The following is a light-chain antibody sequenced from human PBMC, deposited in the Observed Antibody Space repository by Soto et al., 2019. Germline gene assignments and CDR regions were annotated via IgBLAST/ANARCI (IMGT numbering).Light chain of an antibody. V-gene: IGKV1-8*01. CDR3: QQYYSTLT. CDR2: AAS. J-gene: IGKJ4*01. Sequence: AIRMTQSPSSLSASTGDRVTITCRASQGISSYLVWYQQKPGKAPKLLIYAASTLQSGVPSRFSGGGSGTDFTLTISCLQSEDFATYYCQQYYSTLTFGGGTKVDIK. CDR1: QGISSY.